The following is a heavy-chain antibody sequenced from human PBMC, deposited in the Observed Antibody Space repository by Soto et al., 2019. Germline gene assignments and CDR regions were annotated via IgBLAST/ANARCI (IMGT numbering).Heavy chain of an antibody. V-gene: IGHV3-30*18. D-gene: IGHD3-10*01. J-gene: IGHJ4*02. CDR2: ILYDGSDK. Sequence: GGSLRLSCAASGFTFSSYGMHWVRQAPGKGLEWVTGILYDGSDKYYADSVKGRFTISSENSKNTLYLQMNSLRTEDSAVYYCAKAGGGFGDFVHHWGQGTPVTVSS. CDR3: AKAGGGFGDFVHH. CDR1: GFTFSSYG.